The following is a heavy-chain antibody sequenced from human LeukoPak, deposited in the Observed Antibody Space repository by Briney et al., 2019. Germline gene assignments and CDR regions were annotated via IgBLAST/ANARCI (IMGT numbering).Heavy chain of an antibody. CDR2: ISSSSSTI. CDR1: GFTFSSYS. V-gene: IGHV3-48*01. D-gene: IGHD3-10*01. Sequence: GGSLRLSCAASGFTFSSYSMNWVRQAPGKGLEWASYISSSSSTIYYADSVKGRFTISRDNAKNSLYLQMNSLRAEDTAVYYCARANGGSGSSLDLDYWGQGTLVTVSS. CDR3: ARANGGSGSSLDLDY. J-gene: IGHJ4*02.